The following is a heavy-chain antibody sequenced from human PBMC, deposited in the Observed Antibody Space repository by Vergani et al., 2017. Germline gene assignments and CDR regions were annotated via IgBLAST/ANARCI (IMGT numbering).Heavy chain of an antibody. CDR2: ISSGSSTI. D-gene: IGHD7-27*01. Sequence: EVQLVESGGGLVQPGGSLRLSCAASGFTFSSYSMNWVRQAPGKGLEWVSYISSGSSTIYYADSGKGRITISRDNAKNSVYLQMNSLRAEDTAVYYCARAPHLPLTGVDYWGQGTLVTVSS. J-gene: IGHJ4*02. CDR1: GFTFSSYS. V-gene: IGHV3-48*01. CDR3: ARAPHLPLTGVDY.